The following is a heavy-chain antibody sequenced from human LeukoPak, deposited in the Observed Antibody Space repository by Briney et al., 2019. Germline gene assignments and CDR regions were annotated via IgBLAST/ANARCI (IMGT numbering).Heavy chain of an antibody. Sequence: PGGSLRLSCAASGLTFSNYWMNWVRQAPGEGLEWLANIKQDGSETHYVDSVKGRFTISRDNANSSLYLQMNSLRAEDTAVYYCATPDTGAGSASYYRAFDIWGQGTMVTVSS. J-gene: IGHJ3*02. D-gene: IGHD1-26*01. V-gene: IGHV3-7*01. CDR2: IKQDGSET. CDR3: ATPDTGAGSASYYRAFDI. CDR1: GLTFSNYW.